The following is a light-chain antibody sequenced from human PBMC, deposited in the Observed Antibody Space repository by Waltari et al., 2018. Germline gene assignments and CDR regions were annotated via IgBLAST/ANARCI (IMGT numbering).Light chain of an antibody. Sequence: DIVMTQSPDSLAVSLGEWATINCKSSQSLLYSSNNKNYLAWYQQKLGQPPKLLFYWSSTRESWVPDRFSGSGSGTDFTLTISSLQAEDVAVYYCQQYYGTPPYTFGQGTKLEIK. CDR3: QQYYGTPPYT. CDR1: QSLLYSSNNKNY. J-gene: IGKJ2*01. CDR2: WSS. V-gene: IGKV4-1*01.